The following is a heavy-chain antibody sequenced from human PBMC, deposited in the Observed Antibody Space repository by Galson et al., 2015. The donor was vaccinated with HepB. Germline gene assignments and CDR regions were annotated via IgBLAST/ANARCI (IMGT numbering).Heavy chain of an antibody. CDR2: ISYDGSNK. V-gene: IGHV3-30*04. D-gene: IGHD3-22*01. J-gene: IGHJ4*02. CDR3: ARGGSPFNHYYDSSGYYQSFDY. CDR1: GFTFSSYV. Sequence: SLRLSCAASGFTFSSYVMHWVRQAPGKGLEWVAVISYDGSNKSYAGSVKGRFTISRDNSKNTLYLQMNSLRAEDTAVYYCARGGSPFNHYYDSSGYYQSFDYWGQGTLDTVSS.